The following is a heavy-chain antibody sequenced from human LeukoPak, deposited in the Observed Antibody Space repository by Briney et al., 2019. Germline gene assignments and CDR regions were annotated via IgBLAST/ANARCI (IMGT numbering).Heavy chain of an antibody. J-gene: IGHJ4*02. Sequence: GGSLRLSCAASGFTFKRYAMHWVRQAPGKGLEWVTIMSYDGNISYYADSVKGRFTISRDNSNDTLYLQMNSLRADDTAIYYCTRGRSVYGSGSYSAYRGQGTLVTVSS. V-gene: IGHV3-30*04. CDR3: TRGRSVYGSGSYSAY. CDR2: MSYDGNIS. CDR1: GFTFKRYA. D-gene: IGHD3-10*01.